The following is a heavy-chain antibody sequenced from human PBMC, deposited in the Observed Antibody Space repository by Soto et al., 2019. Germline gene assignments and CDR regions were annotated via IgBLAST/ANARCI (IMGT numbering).Heavy chain of an antibody. CDR1: GCSLSRYY. Sequence: SETLSPTCTVSGCSLSRYYRSWVRQPPGKGLEWIGYIYYSGSTNYNPSLKSRVTISVDTSKNQFSLKLSSVTAADTAVYYCARRYGASFDYWGQGTLVTVSS. CDR2: IYYSGST. CDR3: ARRYGASFDY. J-gene: IGHJ4*02. D-gene: IGHD4-17*01. V-gene: IGHV4-59*01.